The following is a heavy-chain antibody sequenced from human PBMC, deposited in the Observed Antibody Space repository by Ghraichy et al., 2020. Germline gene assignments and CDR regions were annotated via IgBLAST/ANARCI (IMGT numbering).Heavy chain of an antibody. J-gene: IGHJ6*02. CDR3: VNDLVGGGFGAYGMDV. Sequence: GGSLRLSCAASGFTFSSYWMHWVRQAPGKGLVWVSRINSDGGSTTYADSVKGRFTISKDNAKNTLYLQMNSLRAEDTAVYYCVNDLVGGGFGAYGMDVWGQGTTVTVSS. CDR2: INSDGGST. V-gene: IGHV3-74*01. D-gene: IGHD2-21*01. CDR1: GFTFSSYW.